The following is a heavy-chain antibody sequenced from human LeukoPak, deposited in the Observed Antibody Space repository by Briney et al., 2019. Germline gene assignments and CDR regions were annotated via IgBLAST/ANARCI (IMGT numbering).Heavy chain of an antibody. V-gene: IGHV4-39*01. Sequence: SETLSLTCTVSGGSISSSSYYWGRIRQPPGKGLEWIGSIYYSGSTYYNPSLKSRVTISVDTSKNQFSLKLSSVTAADTAVYYCARIDFWSGSRFYFDYWGQGTLVTVSS. CDR2: IYYSGST. CDR1: GGSISSSSYY. D-gene: IGHD3-3*01. J-gene: IGHJ4*02. CDR3: ARIDFWSGSRFYFDY.